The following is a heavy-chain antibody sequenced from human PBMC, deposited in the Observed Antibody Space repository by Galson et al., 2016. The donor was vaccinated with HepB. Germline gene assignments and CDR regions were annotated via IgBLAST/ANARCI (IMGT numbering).Heavy chain of an antibody. D-gene: IGHD2-2*01. V-gene: IGHV3-23*01. J-gene: IGHJ4*02. CDR1: GFNFRDYG. CDR3: AKDRLGYCSIPSCYFGDS. CDR2: ITGGGGIT. Sequence: LRLSCAASGFNFRDYGMTWVRQAPGKGLEWVSFITGGGGITHYGDSVKGRFTISRDTSKKTLYLQMTNLRAEDTAIYYCAKDRLGYCSIPSCYFGDSWGQGALVIVSS.